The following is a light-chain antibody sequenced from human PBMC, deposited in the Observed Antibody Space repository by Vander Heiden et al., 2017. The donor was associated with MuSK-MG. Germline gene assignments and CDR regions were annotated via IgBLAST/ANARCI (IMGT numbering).Light chain of an antibody. J-gene: IGLJ2*01. CDR1: SLRSYY. Sequence: SSELTQDPAVSVALGQTVRITCQGDSLRSYYASWYQQKPGQAPVLVIYGKNNRPSGIPDRFSGSSSGNTASLTINGAQAEDEADYYCNSRDSSGKHLVFGGGTKLTVL. CDR2: GKN. V-gene: IGLV3-19*01. CDR3: NSRDSSGKHLV.